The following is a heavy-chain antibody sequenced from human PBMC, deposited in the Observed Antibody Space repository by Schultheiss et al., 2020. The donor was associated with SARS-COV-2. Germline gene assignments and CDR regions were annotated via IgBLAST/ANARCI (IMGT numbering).Heavy chain of an antibody. D-gene: IGHD4-17*01. CDR3: ARDIGGGYGDYVWFDP. V-gene: IGHV4-38-2*02. CDR1: GYSISSGYY. CDR2: IYHSGST. J-gene: IGHJ5*02. Sequence: SETLSLTCTVSGYSISSGYYWGWIRQPPGKGLEWIGSIYHSGSTYYNPSLKSRVTISVDTSKNQFSLKLSSVTAADTAVYYCARDIGGGYGDYVWFDPWGQGTLVTVSS.